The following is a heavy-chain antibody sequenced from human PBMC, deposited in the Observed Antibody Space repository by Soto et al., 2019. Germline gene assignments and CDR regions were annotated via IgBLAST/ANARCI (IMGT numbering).Heavy chain of an antibody. D-gene: IGHD6-13*01. Sequence: GASVKLSFKASGGTFSSYRINWLRQAPGQGLEWVGGIVPIYRIADYAQKFQGRVTITADESARTSYMELRSLKSQDTAVYYCVRDSGAKLSSSWGQGTLVTVSS. J-gene: IGHJ4*02. CDR3: VRDSGAKLSSS. CDR2: IVPIYRIA. V-gene: IGHV1-69*13. CDR1: GGTFSSYR.